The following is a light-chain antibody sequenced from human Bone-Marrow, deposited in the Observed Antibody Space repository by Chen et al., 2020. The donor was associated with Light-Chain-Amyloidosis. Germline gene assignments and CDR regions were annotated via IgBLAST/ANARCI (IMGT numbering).Light chain of an antibody. Sequence: NFMLTQPHSVSESPGKTVIISCTRSSGSIATNYVQWYQQRPGSSPTAVIYDDAQRPSGVPDGFSGSIDRSSNSASLTSSGLRTEDEADYYCQSYQGSSQGVFGGGNKLTVL. CDR3: QSYQGSSQGV. J-gene: IGLJ3*02. CDR1: SGSIATNY. V-gene: IGLV6-57*01. CDR2: DDA.